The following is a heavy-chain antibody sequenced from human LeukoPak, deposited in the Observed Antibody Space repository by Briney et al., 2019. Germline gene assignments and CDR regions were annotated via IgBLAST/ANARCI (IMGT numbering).Heavy chain of an antibody. CDR3: ARASGYSSGWSYYFDY. V-gene: IGHV4-34*01. D-gene: IGHD6-19*01. CDR1: GGSLSGYY. CDR2: INHSGST. Sequence: SETLSLTCAVYGGSLSGYYWSWIRQPPGKGLEWIGEINHSGSTNYNPSLKSRVTISVDTSKNQFSLKLSSVTAADTAVYYCARASGYSSGWSYYFDYWGQGTLVTVSS. J-gene: IGHJ4*02.